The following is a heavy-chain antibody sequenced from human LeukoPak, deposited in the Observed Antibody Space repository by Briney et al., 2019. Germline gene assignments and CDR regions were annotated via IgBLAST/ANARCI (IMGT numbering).Heavy chain of an antibody. Sequence: SETLSLTCTVSGGSISSYYWSWIRQPPGKGLEWIGYIYYSGSTNYNPSLKSRVTISVDTSKNQFSLKLSSVTAADTAVYYCARGLGTYCSSTSCSDNWFDPWGQGTLVTVSS. J-gene: IGHJ5*02. D-gene: IGHD2-2*01. CDR3: ARGLGTYCSSTSCSDNWFDP. CDR2: IYYSGST. V-gene: IGHV4-59*08. CDR1: GGSISSYY.